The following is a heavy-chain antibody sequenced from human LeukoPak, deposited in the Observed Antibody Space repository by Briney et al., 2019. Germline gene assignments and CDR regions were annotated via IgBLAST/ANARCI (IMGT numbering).Heavy chain of an antibody. CDR3: ARRRLGYYFDY. V-gene: IGHV4-34*01. J-gene: IGHJ4*02. Sequence: SETLSLTCGVYGGSFSGYYWSWIRQPPGKGLEWIGEINPRGSTNYNPSLKSRVTLSADTPKNQFSLTLNSVTAADTAVYYCARRRLGYYFDYWGQGTLVTVSS. CDR2: INPRGST. D-gene: IGHD5-24*01. CDR1: GGSFSGYY.